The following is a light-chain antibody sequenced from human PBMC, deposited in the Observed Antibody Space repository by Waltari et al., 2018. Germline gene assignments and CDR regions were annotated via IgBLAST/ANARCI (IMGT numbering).Light chain of an antibody. CDR1: QNINIW. Sequence: DIQMTQSTSILSASIGDRVTITCRASQNINIWLAWYQHKPEKGPRLLIYKASTLERGVSSRLSGSGTGTNFSLTITSLQPDDSATYYCQQYDTFLGTFGQGTRLDI. J-gene: IGKJ1*01. CDR3: QQYDTFLGT. V-gene: IGKV1-5*03. CDR2: KAS.